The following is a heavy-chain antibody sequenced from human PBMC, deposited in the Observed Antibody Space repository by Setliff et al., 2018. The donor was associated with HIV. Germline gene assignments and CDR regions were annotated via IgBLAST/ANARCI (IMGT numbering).Heavy chain of an antibody. CDR2: IIPILGIP. Sequence: RASVKVSCKASGGAFISHTFTWVRQAPGQGLEWMGRIIPILGIPNYTQNFQGRLTISADKSTRTAYLELSSLRSDDSAVYFCAKEQEIGSYLDPWSQGTLVTVSS. D-gene: IGHD2-2*02. V-gene: IGHV1-69*04. CDR3: AKEQEIGSYLDP. CDR1: GGAFISHT. J-gene: IGHJ5*02.